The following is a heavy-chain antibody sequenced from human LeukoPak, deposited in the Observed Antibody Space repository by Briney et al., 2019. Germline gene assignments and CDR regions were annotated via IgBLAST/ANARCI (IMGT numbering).Heavy chain of an antibody. CDR2: MNPNSGNT. D-gene: IGHD3-22*01. CDR3: ARDYYDSSGYAFDI. CDR1: GYTFTSYD. J-gene: IGHJ3*02. V-gene: IGHV1-8*03. Sequence: ASVKVSCKASGYTFTSYDINWVRQATGQGLEWMGWMNPNSGNTGYAQKFQGRVTITRNTSISTAYMELSSLRSEDTAVYYCARDYYDSSGYAFDIWGQGTMVTVSS.